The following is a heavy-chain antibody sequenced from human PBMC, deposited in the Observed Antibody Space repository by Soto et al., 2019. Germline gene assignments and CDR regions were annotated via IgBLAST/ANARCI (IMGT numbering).Heavy chain of an antibody. Sequence: SVKVSCKASGFTFTSSAMQWVRQARGQRLEWIGWIVVGSGNTNYAQKFQERVTITRDMSTSTAYMELSSLRSEDTAVYYCAEDIASQVATIPYFDYWGQGTLVTVSS. V-gene: IGHV1-58*02. CDR3: AEDIASQVATIPYFDY. D-gene: IGHD5-12*01. J-gene: IGHJ4*02. CDR2: IVVGSGNT. CDR1: GFTFTSSA.